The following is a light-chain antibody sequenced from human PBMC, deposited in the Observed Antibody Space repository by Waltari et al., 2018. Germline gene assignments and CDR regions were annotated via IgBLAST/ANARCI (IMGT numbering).Light chain of an antibody. J-gene: IGLJ2*01. V-gene: IGLV1-47*01. CDR1: NYNIGNNF. Sequence: QSVLSQPPSASGTPGQRVTISCSGSNYNIGNNFVYWYHQLPGTAPKRLIYRNNPRPSGVPDRFPGSKSGTSASLAISGLRSEDEADYYCASWDGSLGGVIFGGGTKLTVL. CDR2: RNN. CDR3: ASWDGSLGGVI.